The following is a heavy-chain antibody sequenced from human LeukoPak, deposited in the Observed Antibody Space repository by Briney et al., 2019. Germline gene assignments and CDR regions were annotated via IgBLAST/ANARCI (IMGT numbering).Heavy chain of an antibody. Sequence: ASVKVSCKASGYTFTGYYMHWVRQAPGQGLEWMGWINPNSGGTNYAQKFQGRVTMTRDTSISTAYMELSRLRSDDTAVYYCARDSRYRSSTSCYFLYYCYGMDVWGQGTTVTVSS. CDR3: ARDSRYRSSTSCYFLYYCYGMDV. CDR2: INPNSGGT. J-gene: IGHJ6*02. D-gene: IGHD2-2*01. CDR1: GYTFTGYY. V-gene: IGHV1-2*02.